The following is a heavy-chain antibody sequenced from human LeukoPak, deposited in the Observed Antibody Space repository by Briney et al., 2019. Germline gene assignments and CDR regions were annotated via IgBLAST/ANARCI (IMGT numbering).Heavy chain of an antibody. Sequence: SETLSLTCTVSGGSISGYYWSWIRQPPGKGLEWIGYIYYSGSTNYNPSLKSRVTISVDTSKNQFSLKLSSVTAADTAVYYCARVVGSSLDYWGQGTLVTVSS. CDR1: GGSISGYY. V-gene: IGHV4-59*01. CDR3: ARVVGSSLDY. D-gene: IGHD6-13*01. CDR2: IYYSGST. J-gene: IGHJ4*02.